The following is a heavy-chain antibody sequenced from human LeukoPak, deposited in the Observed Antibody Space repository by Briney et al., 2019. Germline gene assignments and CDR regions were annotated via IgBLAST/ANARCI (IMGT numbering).Heavy chain of an antibody. V-gene: IGHV3-30*04. CDR2: ISYDGSNK. J-gene: IGHJ5*02. Sequence: GGSLRLSCAASGFTFSSYAVHWVRQAPGKGLEWVALISYDGSNKYYADSVKGRFTISRDNSKNTLYLQMHSLIAADTAVYYCGSGPVGTTVPWGQGTLVTVSS. CDR1: GFTFSSYA. D-gene: IGHD1-1*01. CDR3: GSGPVGTTVP.